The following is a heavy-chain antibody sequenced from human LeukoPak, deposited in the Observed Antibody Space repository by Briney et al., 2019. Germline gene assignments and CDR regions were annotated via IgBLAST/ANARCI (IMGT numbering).Heavy chain of an antibody. D-gene: IGHD3-22*01. CDR1: GFTFYMYA. Sequence: PGGSLTLSCQASGFTFYMYAMSWVRQAPGKGLEWVASMCGTAGCTFYPDSVKGRFTISRDNSKNVLYLRMNSLTAEDTAIYYCAKDRPNFHENSGHYYRRDGDPWGQRTLVTVSS. V-gene: IGHV3-23*01. J-gene: IGHJ5*02. CDR2: MCGTAGCT. CDR3: AKDRPNFHENSGHYYRRDGDP.